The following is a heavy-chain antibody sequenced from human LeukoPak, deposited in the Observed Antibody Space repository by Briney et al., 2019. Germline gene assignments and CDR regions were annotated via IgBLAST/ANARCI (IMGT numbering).Heavy chain of an antibody. CDR2: INPNSGGT. CDR1: GYTFTGYY. V-gene: IGHV1-2*02. J-gene: IGHJ6*03. Sequence: ASVKVSCKASGYTFTGYYMHWVRQAPGQGLEWMGWINPNSGGTNYAQKFQGRVTTTRDTSISTAYMELSRLRSDDTAVYYCARERIAAAGTYYYYMDVWGKGTTVTVSS. CDR3: ARERIAAAGTYYYYMDV. D-gene: IGHD6-13*01.